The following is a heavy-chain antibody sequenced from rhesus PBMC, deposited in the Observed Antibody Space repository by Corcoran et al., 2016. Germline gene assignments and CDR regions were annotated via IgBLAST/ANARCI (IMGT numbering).Heavy chain of an antibody. CDR3: TRFDY. J-gene: IGHJ4*01. Sequence: EVQLVESGGGLAQPGGSLRLSCVGSGFTFSLYGFHWVRQAPGKGLEWVAVISSDGSKKDFADSVKERITISRDNSKNTLYLQMSNLRLEDTAVYYCTRFDYWGQEVLVTVSS. CDR2: ISSDGSKK. V-gene: IGHV3-54*02. CDR1: GFTFSLYG.